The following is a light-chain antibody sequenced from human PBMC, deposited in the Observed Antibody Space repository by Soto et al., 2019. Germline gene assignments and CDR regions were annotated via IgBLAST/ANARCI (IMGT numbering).Light chain of an antibody. CDR3: QQYYSYPHT. J-gene: IGKJ2*01. CDR2: AAS. CDR1: QGISSY. V-gene: IGKV1-8*01. Sequence: AIRMTQSPSSLSASTGDRVTITCRASQGISSYLAWYQQKPGKAPKLLIYAASTLQSGVPSRFSGSGSGTDVTLTISCLQSEYFATYYCQQYYSYPHTFGQGTKLEIK.